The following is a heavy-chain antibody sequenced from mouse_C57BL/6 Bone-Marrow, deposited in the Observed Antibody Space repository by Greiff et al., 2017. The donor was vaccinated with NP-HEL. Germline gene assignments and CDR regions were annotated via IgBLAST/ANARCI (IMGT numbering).Heavy chain of an antibody. V-gene: IGHV5-9*01. CDR2: ISGGGGNT. CDR3: ARQRQLRLRGSYFDY. Sequence: EVKVVESGGGLVKPGGSLKLSCAASGFTFSSYTMSWVRQTPEKRLEWVATISGGGGNTYYPDSVKGRFTISRDNAKNTLYLQMSSLRSEDTALYDCARQRQLRLRGSYFDYWGQGTTLTVSS. J-gene: IGHJ2*01. D-gene: IGHD3-2*02. CDR1: GFTFSSYT.